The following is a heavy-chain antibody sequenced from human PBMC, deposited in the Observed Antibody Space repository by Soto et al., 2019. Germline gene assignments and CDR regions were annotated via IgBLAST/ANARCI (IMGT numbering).Heavy chain of an antibody. Sequence: ASVKVSCKASGYTFTSYDINWVRQATGQGLEWMGWMNPNSGNTGYAQKFQGRVTMTRNTSISTAYMELSSLRSEDTAVYYCARGRLDYDFWSGYYNHYYGMDVWGQGTTVTVSS. CDR1: GYTFTSYD. J-gene: IGHJ6*02. D-gene: IGHD3-3*01. V-gene: IGHV1-8*01. CDR3: ARGRLDYDFWSGYYNHYYGMDV. CDR2: MNPNSGNT.